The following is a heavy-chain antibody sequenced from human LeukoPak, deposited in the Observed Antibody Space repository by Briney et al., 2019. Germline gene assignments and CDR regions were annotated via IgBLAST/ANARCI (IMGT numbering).Heavy chain of an antibody. D-gene: IGHD3-10*01. Sequence: SETLSLTCTVSGGSISSYYWSWIRQPAGKGLEWIGRIYTSGSTNYNPSLKSRVTMSVDTSKNQFSPKLSSVTAADTAVYYCAREDYYGSGSYYNPGAFDIWGQGTMVTVSS. CDR3: AREDYYGSGSYYNPGAFDI. J-gene: IGHJ3*02. V-gene: IGHV4-4*07. CDR1: GGSISSYY. CDR2: IYTSGST.